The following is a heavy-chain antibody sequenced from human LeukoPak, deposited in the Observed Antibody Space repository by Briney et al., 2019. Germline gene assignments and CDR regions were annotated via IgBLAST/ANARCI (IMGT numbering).Heavy chain of an antibody. CDR1: GGSISSYF. Sequence: SETLSLTCTVSGGSISSYFWRWIRPPAGKGLEWVGYIYYSGSTNYNPSLKSRVTISVDTSKNQFSLTLSSVTAADTAVYYCARQYCSSTNCYYFDYWGQGTLVTVSS. CDR3: ARQYCSSTNCYYFDY. D-gene: IGHD2-2*01. V-gene: IGHV4-59*01. CDR2: IYYSGST. J-gene: IGHJ4*02.